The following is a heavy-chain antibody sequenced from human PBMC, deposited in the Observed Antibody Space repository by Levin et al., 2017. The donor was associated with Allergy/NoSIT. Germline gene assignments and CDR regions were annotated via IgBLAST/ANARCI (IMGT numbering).Heavy chain of an antibody. Sequence: KAGGSLRLSCAASGFTFSNAWISWVRQAPGKGLEWVGRIKSKTDGGTTDYAAPVKGRFTISRDDSKNTLYLQMNSLKTEDTAVYYCTTQRITMVRGVIRGYYFDYWGQGTLVTVSS. CDR2: IKSKTDGGTT. CDR1: GFTFSNAW. D-gene: IGHD3-10*01. J-gene: IGHJ4*02. V-gene: IGHV3-15*01. CDR3: TTQRITMVRGVIRGYYFDY.